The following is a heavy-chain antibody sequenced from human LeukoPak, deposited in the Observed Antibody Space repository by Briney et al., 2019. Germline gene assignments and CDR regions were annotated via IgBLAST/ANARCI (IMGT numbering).Heavy chain of an antibody. CDR1: GYTFTSYA. Sequence: ASVKVSCKASGYTFTSYAMHWVRQAPGQRLEWMGWINAGNGNTKYSQKFQGRVTITRDTSASTAYMELSSLRSEDTAVYYYARDLGAAGTSDYWGQGTLVTVSS. D-gene: IGHD6-13*01. CDR2: INAGNGNT. CDR3: ARDLGAAGTSDY. J-gene: IGHJ4*02. V-gene: IGHV1-3*01.